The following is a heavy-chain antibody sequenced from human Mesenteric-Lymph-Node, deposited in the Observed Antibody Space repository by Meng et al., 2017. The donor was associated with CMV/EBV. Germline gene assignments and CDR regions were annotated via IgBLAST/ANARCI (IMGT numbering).Heavy chain of an antibody. J-gene: IGHJ5*02. CDR2: IYWNDDK. Sequence: SGPTLVKPTQTLTLTCTFSGFSLTTNGVGVGWIRQPPGKALEWLALIYWNDDKRYSPSLKSRLTITKDTSKNQVVLTMTNMDPVDTATYYCAHRRGASGYLAWFDPWGQGTLVTVSS. CDR1: GFSLTTNGVG. CDR3: AHRRGASGYLAWFDP. V-gene: IGHV2-5*01. D-gene: IGHD3-3*01.